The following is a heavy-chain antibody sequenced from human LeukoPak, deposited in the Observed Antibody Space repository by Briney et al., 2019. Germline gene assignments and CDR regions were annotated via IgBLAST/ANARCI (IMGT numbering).Heavy chain of an antibody. CDR1: GFTFSTYW. CDR2: IWYDGSNK. J-gene: IGHJ3*02. CDR3: AKPVGDTAMGDAFDI. Sequence: PGGSLRLSCAASGFTFSTYWMSWVRQAPGKGLEWVAVIWYDGSNKYYADSVKGRFTISRDNSKNTLYLQMNSLRAEDTAVYYCAKPVGDTAMGDAFDIWGQGTMVTVSS. D-gene: IGHD5-18*01. V-gene: IGHV3-33*06.